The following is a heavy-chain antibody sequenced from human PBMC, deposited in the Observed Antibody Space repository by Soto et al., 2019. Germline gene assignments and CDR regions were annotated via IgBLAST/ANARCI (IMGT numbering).Heavy chain of an antibody. D-gene: IGHD4-17*01. Sequence: SETLSLTCTVSGVSINSDGYYWSWIRQHPGKGLEWIGYMYYSGGSYYNPSLKSRVTISVDTSKNQFSLKLSSVTAADSAVYYCARAAYGDPSTSFDYWGQGTLGTVS. V-gene: IGHV4-31*03. J-gene: IGHJ4*02. CDR1: GVSINSDGYY. CDR3: ARAAYGDPSTSFDY. CDR2: MYYSGGS.